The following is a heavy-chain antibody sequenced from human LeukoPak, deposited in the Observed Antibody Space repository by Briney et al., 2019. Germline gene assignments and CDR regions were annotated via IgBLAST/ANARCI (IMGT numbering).Heavy chain of an antibody. CDR3: ARDIVVVPAAGNWFDP. CDR1: GYTFTGYY. D-gene: IGHD2-2*01. V-gene: IGHV1-2*02. J-gene: IGHJ5*02. Sequence: ASVKVSCKASGYTFTGYYMHWVRQAPGQGLEWMGWINPNSGGTNYAQKFQGRVTMTRDTSIGTAYMELSRLRSDDTAVYYCARDIVVVPAAGNWFDPWGQGTLVTVSS. CDR2: INPNSGGT.